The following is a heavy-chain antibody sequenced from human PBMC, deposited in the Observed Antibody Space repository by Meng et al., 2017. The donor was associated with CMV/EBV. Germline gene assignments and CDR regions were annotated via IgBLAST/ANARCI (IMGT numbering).Heavy chain of an antibody. Sequence: SETLSLTCSVSGGSISSNNYYWGWIRQPPGKGLEWIATIYYNGNTYYSPSLKSRVTISLDTSKNQLSLKLNSVTAADTAVYYCATGLWFEEWGQGTLVTVSS. CDR3: ATGLWFEE. D-gene: IGHD3-10*01. CDR1: GGSISSNNYY. V-gene: IGHV4-39*07. CDR2: IYYNGNT. J-gene: IGHJ4*02.